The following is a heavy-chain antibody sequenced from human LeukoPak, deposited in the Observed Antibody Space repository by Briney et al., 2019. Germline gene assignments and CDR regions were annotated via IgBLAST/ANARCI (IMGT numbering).Heavy chain of an antibody. Sequence: PSETLSLTCAVYGGSLSGYYWTWIRQPPGKGLEWIGDINYSGSTNYNPSLSSRVTLSVDTSKLQLSLKLSSVTAADTAVYYCARRTAARGWFDPWGQGTLVTVSS. J-gene: IGHJ5*02. D-gene: IGHD3-10*01. CDR1: GGSLSGYY. CDR2: INYSGST. V-gene: IGHV4-34*01. CDR3: ARRTAARGWFDP.